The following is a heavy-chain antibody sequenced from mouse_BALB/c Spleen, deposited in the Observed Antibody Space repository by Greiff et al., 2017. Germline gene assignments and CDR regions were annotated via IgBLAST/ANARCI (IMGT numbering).Heavy chain of an antibody. V-gene: IGHV2-9*02. CDR3: ARDPSGLFAY. J-gene: IGHJ3*01. D-gene: IGHD6-1*01. Sequence: VQGVESGPGLVAPSQSLSITCTVSGFSLTSYGVHWVRQPPGKGLEWLGVIWAGGSTNYNSALMSRLSISKDNSKSQVFLKMNSLQTDDTAMYYCARDPSGLFAYWGQGTLVTVSA. CDR2: IWAGGST. CDR1: GFSLTSYG.